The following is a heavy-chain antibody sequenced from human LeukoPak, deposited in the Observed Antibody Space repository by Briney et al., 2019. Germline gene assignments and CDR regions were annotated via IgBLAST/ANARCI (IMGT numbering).Heavy chain of an antibody. CDR1: GFTFSSYW. J-gene: IGHJ5*02. CDR2: IKQDGSEK. CDR3: ARAPYGDYVWFDP. Sequence: GGSLRLSCAASGFTFSSYWMSWFRQAPGKGLEWVANIKQDGSEKYYVDSVKGRFTISRDNAKNSLYLQMNSLRAEDTAVYYCARAPYGDYVWFDPWGQGTLVTVSS. D-gene: IGHD4-17*01. V-gene: IGHV3-7*01.